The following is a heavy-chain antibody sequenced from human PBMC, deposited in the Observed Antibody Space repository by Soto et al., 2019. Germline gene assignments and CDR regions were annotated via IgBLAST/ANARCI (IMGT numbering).Heavy chain of an antibody. CDR2: ISYDGRNK. J-gene: IGHJ6*02. CDR1: GFIFSSYG. CDR3: TKDPRMDV. V-gene: IGHV3-30*18. Sequence: AGGSLRLSCAAFGFIFSSYGLYWVRQAPGKGLEWVAGISYDGRNKYYGDSVKGRFSISRDNSKNTLYLQMNGLRTEDTAIYYCTKDPRMDVWGQGTTVTVSS.